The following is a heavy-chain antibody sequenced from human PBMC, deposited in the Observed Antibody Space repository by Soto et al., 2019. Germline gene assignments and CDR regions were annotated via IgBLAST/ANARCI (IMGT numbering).Heavy chain of an antibody. CDR3: ANLAARLKSWDY. CDR2: ISGSGGST. J-gene: IGHJ4*02. CDR1: GFTFSSYA. V-gene: IGHV3-23*01. Sequence: GGSLRLSCAASGFTFSSYAMSWVRQAPGKWLEWVSAISGSGGSTYYADSVKGRFTISRDNSKNTLYLQMNSLRAEDTAVYYCANLAARLKSWDYWGQGTLVTVSS. D-gene: IGHD6-6*01.